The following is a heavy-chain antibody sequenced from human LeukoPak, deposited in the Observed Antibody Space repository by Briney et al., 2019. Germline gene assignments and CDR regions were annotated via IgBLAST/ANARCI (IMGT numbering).Heavy chain of an antibody. V-gene: IGHV3-66*01. D-gene: IGHD1-26*01. CDR1: RFTVSSNY. CDR2: IYGVGTT. CDR3: AISVYSGGSDY. Sequence: GGSLRLSCAASRFTVSSNYMTYVRQAPGKGLEWVSVIYGVGTTFYADSVKGRFIISRDNSKNTLYLQMNSLRAEDTAVYYCAISVYSGGSDYWGQGTLVTVSS. J-gene: IGHJ4*02.